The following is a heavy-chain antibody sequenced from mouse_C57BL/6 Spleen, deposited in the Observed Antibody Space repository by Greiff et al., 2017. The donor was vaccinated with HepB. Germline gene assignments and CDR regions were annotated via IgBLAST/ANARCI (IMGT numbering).Heavy chain of an antibody. V-gene: IGHV1-50*01. J-gene: IGHJ2*01. CDR2: IDPSDSYT. Sequence: QVQLQQSGAELVKPGASVKLSCKASGYTFTSYWMQWVKQRPGQGLEWIGEIDPSDSYTNYNQKFKGKATLTVDTSSSTAYMQLSSLTSEDSAVYYCARGGDWGQGTTLTVSS. CDR1: GYTFTSYW. CDR3: ARGGD.